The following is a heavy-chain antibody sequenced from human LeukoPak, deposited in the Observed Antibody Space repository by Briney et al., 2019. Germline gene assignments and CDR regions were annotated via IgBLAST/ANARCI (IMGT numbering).Heavy chain of an antibody. D-gene: IGHD6-13*01. CDR2: IYTSGST. Sequence: PSETLSLTCTVSGGSISSGSYYWSWIRQPAGKGLEWIGRIYTSGSTNYNPSLKSRVTISVDTFKNQFSLKLSSVTAADTAVYYCARVGSSSSHYFDYWGQGTLVTVSS. V-gene: IGHV4-61*02. CDR3: ARVGSSSSHYFDY. J-gene: IGHJ4*02. CDR1: GGSISSGSYY.